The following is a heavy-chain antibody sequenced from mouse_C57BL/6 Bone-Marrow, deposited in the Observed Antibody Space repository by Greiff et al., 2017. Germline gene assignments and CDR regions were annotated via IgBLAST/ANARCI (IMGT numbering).Heavy chain of an antibody. CDR2: IYPGSGNT. J-gene: IGHJ3*01. D-gene: IGHD2-4*01. CDR1: GYTFTDYY. CDR3: ARFDYGGFAY. V-gene: IGHV1-76*01. Sequence: QVQLQQSGAELARPGASVKLSCKASGYTFTDYYINWVKQRPGQGLEWIARIYPGSGNTYYNEKFKGKATLTAEKSSSTAYMQLSSLTSEDSAVYFCARFDYGGFAYWGQGTLVTVSA.